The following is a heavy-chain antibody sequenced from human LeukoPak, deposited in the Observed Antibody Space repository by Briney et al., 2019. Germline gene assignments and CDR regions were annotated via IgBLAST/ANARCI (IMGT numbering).Heavy chain of an antibody. Sequence: HGGSLRLSCAASGFTVSSDYMSWVRQAPGKGLEWVSTLYSGGSTDYADSVKGRFTISRDNSKNTLYLQMNRLRAEDTAVYYCARPSGSYYYDAFDIWGQGTMVTVSS. D-gene: IGHD3-10*01. J-gene: IGHJ3*02. V-gene: IGHV3-66*01. CDR1: GFTVSSDY. CDR2: LYSGGST. CDR3: ARPSGSYYYDAFDI.